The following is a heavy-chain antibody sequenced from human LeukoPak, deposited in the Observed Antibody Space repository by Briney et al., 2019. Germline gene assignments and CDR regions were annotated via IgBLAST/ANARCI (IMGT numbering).Heavy chain of an antibody. V-gene: IGHV1-69*04. D-gene: IGHD1-20*01. Sequence: SVKVSCKASGGTFSSNAISWVRQAPGRGLEWMGRIIPIFVIANYAQRFHGRVTITADTSTSTAYMEMSSLRSEETAVYYCARDLGPSITETKNVYFDYWGQGTLVTVSS. CDR2: IIPIFVIA. CDR1: GGTFSSNA. CDR3: ARDLGPSITETKNVYFDY. J-gene: IGHJ4*02.